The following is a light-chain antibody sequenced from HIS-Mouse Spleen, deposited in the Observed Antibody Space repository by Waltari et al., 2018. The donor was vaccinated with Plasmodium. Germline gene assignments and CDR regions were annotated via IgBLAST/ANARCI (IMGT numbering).Light chain of an antibody. J-gene: IGKJ4*01. Sequence: DIQFTRSTSFLSASVGDGVTIPCRASQGIGSYLAWYQQKPGKAPKLLISAASTLQSGVPSRFSGSGSGTEFTLTISSLQPEDFATYYCQQLNSYPLTFGGGTKVEIK. CDR1: QGIGSY. CDR3: QQLNSYPLT. CDR2: AAS. V-gene: IGKV1-9*01.